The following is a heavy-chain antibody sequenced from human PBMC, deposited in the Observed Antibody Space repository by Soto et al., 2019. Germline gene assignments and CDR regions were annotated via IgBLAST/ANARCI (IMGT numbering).Heavy chain of an antibody. J-gene: IGHJ4*02. CDR2: INLDGGFT. Sequence: EVRLVESGGDLVQPGGSLRLSCAASGYTFSSYWIHWVRQAPGKGLVWLARINLDGGFTNYADSVKDRFTISRDNAKNTRFLQMNSLGDEDTAVYYCAREGKPGIIDFWGQGTLVTVSS. V-gene: IGHV3-74*01. CDR3: AREGKPGIIDF. CDR1: GYTFSSYW. D-gene: IGHD3-10*01.